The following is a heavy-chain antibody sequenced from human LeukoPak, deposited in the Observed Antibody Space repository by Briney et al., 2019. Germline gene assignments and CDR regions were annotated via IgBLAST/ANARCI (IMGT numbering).Heavy chain of an antibody. CDR3: ARTRYYYNSRSYGAPYYFDY. V-gene: IGHV4-59*08. D-gene: IGHD3-10*01. CDR2: IYYSGST. CDR1: GGSISSYY. J-gene: IGHJ4*02. Sequence: PSETLSLTCSVSGGSISSYYWSWIRQPPGKGLEWIGYIYYSGSTNYNPSLKSRVTISVDTSKNQVSLKLSSVTAADTAVYYCARTRYYYNSRSYGAPYYFDYWGQGTLVTVSS.